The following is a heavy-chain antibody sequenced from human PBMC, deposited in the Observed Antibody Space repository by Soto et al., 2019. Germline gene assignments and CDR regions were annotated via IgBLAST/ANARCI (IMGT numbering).Heavy chain of an antibody. V-gene: IGHV1-69*01. CDR2: IIPIFGTA. J-gene: IGHJ6*02. D-gene: IGHD6-19*01. CDR1: GGTFSSYA. CDR3: ASTRVAGGEADRPYYYYYGMDV. Sequence: QVQLVQSGAEVKKPGSSVKVSCKASGGTFSSYAISWVRQAPGQGLEWMGGIIPIFGTANYAQKFQGRVTITADESTSTAYMELSSLRSEDTAVYYCASTRVAGGEADRPYYYYYGMDVWSQGTTVTVSS.